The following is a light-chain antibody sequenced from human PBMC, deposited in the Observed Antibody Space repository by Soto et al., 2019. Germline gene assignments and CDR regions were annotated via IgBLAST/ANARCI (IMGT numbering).Light chain of an antibody. CDR2: GAS. J-gene: IGKJ1*01. CDR3: HQRQSWPRT. V-gene: IGKV3-20*01. Sequence: EIVLTQSPGTLSLSPGERATLSCRASQSVSSSYLAWYQQKPGQAPRLLIYGASSRATGIPDRLSGSGSGTDFTLTISRLEPEDFAVYYCHQRQSWPRTFGQGTKVDIK. CDR1: QSVSSSY.